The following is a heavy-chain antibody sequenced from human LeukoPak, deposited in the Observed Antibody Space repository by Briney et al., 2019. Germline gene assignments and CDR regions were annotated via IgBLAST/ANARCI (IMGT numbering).Heavy chain of an antibody. CDR2: IYYTGST. J-gene: IGHJ4*02. CDR1: SISSYY. V-gene: IGHV4-59*01. Sequence: PSETLSLTCTVSSISSYYWSWIRQPPGKGLEWIGYIYYTGSTNYNPSLKSRVTISVDTSKNQFSLKLSSVTAADTAVYYCARGETTVTLLDYWGQGTLVTVSS. CDR3: ARGETTVTLLDY. D-gene: IGHD4-17*01.